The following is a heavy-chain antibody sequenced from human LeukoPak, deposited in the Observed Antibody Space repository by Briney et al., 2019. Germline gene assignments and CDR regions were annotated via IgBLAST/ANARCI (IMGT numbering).Heavy chain of an antibody. Sequence: GGSLTLSCAASGFTFSSYWMSWVRHAPGKGLEWVAYIKQDGSEKYYVDSVKGRFTISRDHAKNSLSLQMNSLRAEDTAVYYCARGLRIAAAGSSWGQGTLVTVSS. D-gene: IGHD6-13*01. CDR2: IKQDGSEK. J-gene: IGHJ5*02. CDR1: GFTFSSYW. CDR3: ARGLRIAAAGSS. V-gene: IGHV3-7*01.